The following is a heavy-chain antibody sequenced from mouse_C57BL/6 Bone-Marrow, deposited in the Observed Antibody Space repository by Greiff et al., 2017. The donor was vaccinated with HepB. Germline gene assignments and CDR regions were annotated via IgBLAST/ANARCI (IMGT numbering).Heavy chain of an antibody. V-gene: IGHV10-3*01. D-gene: IGHD1-1*01. J-gene: IGHJ4*01. CDR2: IRSKSSNYAT. CDR1: GFTFNTYA. Sequence: EVKLVESGGGLVQPKGSLKLSCAASGFTFNTYAMHWVRQAPGKGLEWVARIRSKSSNYATYYADSVKDRFTISRDDSQSMLYLQMNNLKTEDTAMYYCVRTLYYGSSYGYYYAMDYWGQGTSVTVSS. CDR3: VRTLYYGSSYGYYYAMDY.